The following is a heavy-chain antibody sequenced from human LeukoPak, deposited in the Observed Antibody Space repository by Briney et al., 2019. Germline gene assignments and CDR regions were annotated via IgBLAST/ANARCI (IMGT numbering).Heavy chain of an antibody. CDR2: INPNSGGT. V-gene: IGHV1-2*02. J-gene: IGHJ4*02. Sequence: ASVKVSCKASGYTFTGYYMHWVRQAPGQGLEWMGWINPNSGGTNYAQKFQGRVTMTRDTSISTAYMELSRLRSDDTAVYYCARELMSSSSPGGYWGQGTLATVSS. CDR1: GYTFTGYY. CDR3: ARELMSSSSPGGY. D-gene: IGHD6-6*01.